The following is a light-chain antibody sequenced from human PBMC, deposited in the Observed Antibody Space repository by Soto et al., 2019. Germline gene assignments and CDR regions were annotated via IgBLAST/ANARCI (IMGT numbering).Light chain of an antibody. CDR2: AAS. J-gene: IGKJ1*01. Sequence: DLQMTQSPSSLSASVGDRVSVTCRASQSISTFLNWYQQRPGEAPKLLIYAASSLHSGVPSRFSCSGSGADFTLTIGSLQPEDFATYYCQQCYTSPRTFGQGTQVEVK. CDR3: QQCYTSPRT. CDR1: QSISTF. V-gene: IGKV1-39*01.